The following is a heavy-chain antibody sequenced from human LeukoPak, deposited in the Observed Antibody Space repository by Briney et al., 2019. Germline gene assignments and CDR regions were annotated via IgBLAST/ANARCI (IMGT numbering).Heavy chain of an antibody. CDR1: GGSISSNDYY. V-gene: IGHV4-39*07. CDR2: IYYSGST. Sequence: SETLSLTCTVSGGSISSNDYYWGWIRQPPGKGLEWIGSIYYSGSTYFNPSLKSRVTISVDTSKNQFSLKLSSVTAADTAVYYCARVVGATTPTGGTDAFDIWGQGTMVTVSS. J-gene: IGHJ3*02. D-gene: IGHD1-26*01. CDR3: ARVVGATTPTGGTDAFDI.